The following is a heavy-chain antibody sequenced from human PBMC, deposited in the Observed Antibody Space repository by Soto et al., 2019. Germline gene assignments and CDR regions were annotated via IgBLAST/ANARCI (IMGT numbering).Heavy chain of an antibody. CDR3: AKDSPSWEDYYYMDV. CDR2: ISGSGGST. CDR1: GFTFSSYA. D-gene: IGHD1-26*01. Sequence: EVQLLESGGGLVQPGGSLRLSCAASGFTFSSYAMRWVRQAPGKGLEWVSDISGSGGSTYYADSVKGRFTISRDNSKNTLYLQMNTLRADDTAVYYCAKDSPSWEDYYYMDVWGKGTTVTVSS. J-gene: IGHJ6*03. V-gene: IGHV3-23*01.